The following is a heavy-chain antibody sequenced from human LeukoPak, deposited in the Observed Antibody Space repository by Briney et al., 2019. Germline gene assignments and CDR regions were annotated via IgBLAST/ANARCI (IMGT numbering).Heavy chain of an antibody. J-gene: IGHJ4*02. Sequence: GGSLRPSCAASGFTFSSYAMSWVRQAPGKGLGWVSASSGSGGSTYYADSVKGRFTISRDYSKNTLYLQMNSLRAEDTAVYYCAKDQVENYDFWTGAVHFDYWGQGTLVTVSS. CDR3: AKDQVENYDFWTGAVHFDY. CDR2: SSGSGGST. D-gene: IGHD3-3*01. V-gene: IGHV3-23*01. CDR1: GFTFSSYA.